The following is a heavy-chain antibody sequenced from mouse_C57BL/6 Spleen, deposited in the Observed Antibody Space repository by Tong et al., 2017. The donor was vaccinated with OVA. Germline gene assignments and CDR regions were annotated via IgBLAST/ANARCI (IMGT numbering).Heavy chain of an antibody. CDR3: ARHEEGSGYTWFAY. D-gene: IGHD3-2*02. J-gene: IGHJ3*01. V-gene: IGHV1-81*01. Sequence: VQLQESGAELARPGASVKLSCKASGYTFTSYGISWVKQRTGQGLEWIGEIYPRSGNTYYNEKFKGKATLTADKSSSTAYMELSRLTSEDSAVYFCARHEEGSGYTWFAYWGQGTLVTVSA. CDR2: IYPRSGNT. CDR1: GYTFTSYG.